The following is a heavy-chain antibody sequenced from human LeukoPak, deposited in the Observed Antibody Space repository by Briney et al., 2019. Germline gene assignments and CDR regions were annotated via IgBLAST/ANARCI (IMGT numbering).Heavy chain of an antibody. V-gene: IGHV1-69*06. D-gene: IGHD3-16*01. CDR3: ARDNDSRAPPHFDY. CDR2: IIPIFGTA. CDR1: GGTFSNYA. Sequence: SVKVSCKASGGTFSNYAISWVRQAPGQGLEWMGGIIPIFGTANYAQKFRGRVTITADKSTRTAYMELSSLRSEDTAVYYCARDNDSRAPPHFDYWGQGTLVTVSS. J-gene: IGHJ4*02.